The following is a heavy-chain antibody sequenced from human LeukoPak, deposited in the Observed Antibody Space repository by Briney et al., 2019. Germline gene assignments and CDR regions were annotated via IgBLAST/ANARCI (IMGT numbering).Heavy chain of an antibody. CDR3: ARAVSGWYEGDFDY. V-gene: IGHV3-20*04. CDR2: INWNGGST. D-gene: IGHD6-19*01. Sequence: GGSLRLSCAASGFTFDDYGMSWVRQAPGKGLEWISGINWNGGSTGYADSVKGRFTISRDNAKNSLYLQMNSLRAEDTALYYCARAVSGWYEGDFDYWGQGTLVTVSS. J-gene: IGHJ4*02. CDR1: GFTFDDYG.